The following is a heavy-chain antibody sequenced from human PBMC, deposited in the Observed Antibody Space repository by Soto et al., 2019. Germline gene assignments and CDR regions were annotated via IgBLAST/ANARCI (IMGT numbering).Heavy chain of an antibody. J-gene: IGHJ6*02. V-gene: IGHV4-31*03. CDR3: ARTGTYYGSSYGMDV. D-gene: IGHD3-10*01. Sequence: SETLSLTCTVSGGSISSSGYYWNWIRQHPGKGLEWIGYIYYSGSTYYNPSLKSRVTISVDTSKNQFSLKLSSVTAADTAVYYCARTGTYYGSSYGMDVWGQGTTVTVSS. CDR2: IYYSGST. CDR1: GGSISSSGYY.